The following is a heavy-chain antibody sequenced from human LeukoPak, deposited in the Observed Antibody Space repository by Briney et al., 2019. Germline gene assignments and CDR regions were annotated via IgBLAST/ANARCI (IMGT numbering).Heavy chain of an antibody. CDR2: ISVSGNT. CDR3: AKVGWSVYYFDY. V-gene: IGHV3-23*01. D-gene: IGHD6-19*01. CDR1: GFTLSSYA. Sequence: PGGSLRLSCAASGFTLSSYAMSWVRQGPGKGLEWVSAISVSGNTYHADSVKGRFTISRDSSKNTLYLQMNSLRAGDAAVYYCAKVGWSVYYFDYWGQGTLVTVSS. J-gene: IGHJ4*02.